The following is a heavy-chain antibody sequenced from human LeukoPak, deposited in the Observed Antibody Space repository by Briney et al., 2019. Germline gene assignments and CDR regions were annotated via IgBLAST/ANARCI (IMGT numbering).Heavy chain of an antibody. V-gene: IGHV3-30*02. Sequence: GGSLRLSCAASGFTFSSYGMHWVRQAPGKGLEWEAFIRYDGSNKYYADSVKGRFTISRDNSKNTLYLQMNSLRAEDTAVYYCAKSGYDFGGWFDPWGQGTLVTVSS. J-gene: IGHJ5*02. CDR1: GFTFSSYG. CDR2: IRYDGSNK. D-gene: IGHD5-12*01. CDR3: AKSGYDFGGWFDP.